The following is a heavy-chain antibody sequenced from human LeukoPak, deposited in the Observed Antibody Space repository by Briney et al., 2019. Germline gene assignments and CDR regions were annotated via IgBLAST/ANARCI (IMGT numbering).Heavy chain of an antibody. V-gene: IGHV3-30-3*01. D-gene: IGHD1-1*01. CDR1: GFTFSSYA. CDR2: ISYDGSNK. J-gene: IGHJ4*02. CDR3: CGSYTTRPFDY. Sequence: GGSLRLSCAASGFTFSSYAMHWVRQAPGKGLEWVAVISYDGSNKYYADSVKGRFTISRDNSKNTLYLQMNSLRAEDTAVYYCCGSYTTRPFDYWGQGTLVTVSS.